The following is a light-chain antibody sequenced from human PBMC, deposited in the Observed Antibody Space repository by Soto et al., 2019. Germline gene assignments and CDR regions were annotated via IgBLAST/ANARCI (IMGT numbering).Light chain of an antibody. Sequence: VLKQSPGTLSLSPGETATLSCRASQSVAINYLAWYQQKPGQAPRLLIFSASSRASGIPDRYSRSGSGTDLSLSITGLEPEDSAVYYSQQYGGPRTFGQGTKVEIK. V-gene: IGKV3-20*01. CDR1: QSVAINY. CDR2: SAS. CDR3: QQYGGPRT. J-gene: IGKJ1*01.